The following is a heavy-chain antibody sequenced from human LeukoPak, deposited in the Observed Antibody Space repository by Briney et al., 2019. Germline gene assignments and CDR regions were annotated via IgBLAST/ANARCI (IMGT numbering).Heavy chain of an antibody. CDR1: GFTFSDYY. CDR2: ISSSGSNI. CDR3: ARRFDP. J-gene: IGHJ5*02. Sequence: GGSLTLSCAATGFTFSDYYMSWLRQAPGKGLEWVSYISSSGSNIYYADSVKGRFTISRDNAKNSLYLQMNSLRAEDTAVYYCARRFDPWGQGTLVTVPS. V-gene: IGHV3-11*01.